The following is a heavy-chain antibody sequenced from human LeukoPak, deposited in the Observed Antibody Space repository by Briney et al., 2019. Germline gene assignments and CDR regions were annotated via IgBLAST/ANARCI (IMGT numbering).Heavy chain of an antibody. D-gene: IGHD6-19*01. CDR3: ATAPYSSSGWYYFDY. J-gene: IGHJ4*02. CDR1: GYTLTELS. V-gene: IGHV1-24*01. CDR2: FDPEDGET. Sequence: ASVKVSCKVSGYTLTELSMHWVRQAPGKGLEWMGGFDPEDGETIYAQKFQGRVTMTEDTSTDTAYMELSSLRSEDTAVYYCATAPYSSSGWYYFDYWGQGTLVTVSS.